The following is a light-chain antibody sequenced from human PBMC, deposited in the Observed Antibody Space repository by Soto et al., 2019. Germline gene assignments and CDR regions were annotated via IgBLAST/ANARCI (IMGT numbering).Light chain of an antibody. CDR2: GNR. CDR3: QAYDYSLTASV. CDR1: SSNIEGNT. J-gene: IGLJ3*02. Sequence: QSVLTQPPSLSGTPGQSVTISCSGSSSNIEGNTVHWYQHLPGTAPKLLIYGNRNRPSGVPERFSGSKSGTSASLAITGLQAEDEADYYCQAYDYSLTASVFGGGTKLTVL. V-gene: IGLV1-44*01.